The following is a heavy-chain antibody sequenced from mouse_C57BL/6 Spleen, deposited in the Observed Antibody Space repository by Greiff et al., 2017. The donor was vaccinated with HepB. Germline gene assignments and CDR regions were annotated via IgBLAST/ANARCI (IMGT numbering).Heavy chain of an antibody. J-gene: IGHJ1*03. D-gene: IGHD1-1*01. CDR3: ARIPLLYYGSSHWYFDV. CDR1: GFNIKDYY. V-gene: IGHV14-2*01. Sequence: EVKLMESGAELVKPGASVKLSCTASGFNIKDYYMHWVKQRTEQGLEWIGRIDPEDGETKYAPKFQGKATITADTSSNTAYLQLSSLTSEDTAVYYCARIPLLYYGSSHWYFDVWGTGTTVTVSS. CDR2: IDPEDGET.